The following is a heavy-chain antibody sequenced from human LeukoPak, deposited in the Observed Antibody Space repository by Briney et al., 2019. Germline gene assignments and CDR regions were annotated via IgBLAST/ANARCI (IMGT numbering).Heavy chain of an antibody. CDR3: ARDGGSDGDYYDY. V-gene: IGHV3-21*01. D-gene: IGHD2-15*01. CDR2: ISSSSSYI. CDR1: GFTFSSYS. J-gene: IGHJ4*02. Sequence: GGSLRLSCAASGFTFSSYSMNWVRQAPGKGLEWVSSISSSSSYIYYADSVKGRFTISRDNAKNSLYLQMNSLRAEDTAVYYCARDGGSDGDYYDYWGQGTLVTVSS.